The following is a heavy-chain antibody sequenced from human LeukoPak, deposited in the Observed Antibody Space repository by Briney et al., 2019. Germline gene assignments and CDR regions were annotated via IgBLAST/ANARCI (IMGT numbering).Heavy chain of an antibody. J-gene: IGHJ3*02. V-gene: IGHV1-18*01. D-gene: IGHD2-21*02. CDR1: GNTFTTYG. CDR3: ARYCGGDCYYDAFDI. Sequence: ASVKVSCKVSGNTFTTYGISWVRQAPGQGLEWMGWISPDNGNTNYAQNLQGRVTLTTDTSTSTAYMELRSLRSDDTAVYYCARYCGGDCYYDAFDIWGQGTMVTVSS. CDR2: ISPDNGNT.